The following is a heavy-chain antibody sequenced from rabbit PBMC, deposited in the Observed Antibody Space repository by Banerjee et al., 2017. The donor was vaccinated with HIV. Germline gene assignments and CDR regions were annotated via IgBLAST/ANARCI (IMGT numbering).Heavy chain of an antibody. CDR3: ARDLAGVIGWNFNL. D-gene: IGHD4-1*01. Sequence: QEQLEESGGDLVKPEGSLTLTCKASGFTLSSYWMCWVRQAPGKGLEWIACINSNTGNTVYASWAKGPFTISKTSSTTVTLQMTSLTAADTATYFCARDLAGVIGWNFNLWGPGTLVTVS. CDR2: INSNTGNT. J-gene: IGHJ4*01. V-gene: IGHV1S45*01. CDR1: GFTLSSYW.